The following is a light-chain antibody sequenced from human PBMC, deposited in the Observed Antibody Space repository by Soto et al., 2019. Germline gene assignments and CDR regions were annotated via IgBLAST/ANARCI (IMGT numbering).Light chain of an antibody. V-gene: IGKV3-15*01. CDR3: QQYNDWPLT. Sequence: EIVMTQSPATLSVSPGERVTLSCRASQSVSSNLAWYQQKPGQAPRLLLYGASTRATGIPARFSGSGSGTGFTLTISSLQSEDFEVYYCQQYNDWPLTFGQGTKVDIK. J-gene: IGKJ1*01. CDR1: QSVSSN. CDR2: GAS.